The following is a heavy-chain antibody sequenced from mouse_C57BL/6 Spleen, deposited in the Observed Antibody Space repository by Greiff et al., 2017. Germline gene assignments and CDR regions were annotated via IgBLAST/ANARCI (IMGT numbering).Heavy chain of an antibody. CDR3: TGDDYDDGPV. V-gene: IGHV6-3*01. CDR2: IRLKSDNYAT. CDR1: GFTFSNYW. D-gene: IGHD2-4*01. Sequence: EVMLVESGGGLVQPGGSMKLSCVASGFTFSNYWMNWVRPSPEKGLEWVAQIRLKSDNYATHYAESVKGRFTISRDDSKSSVYLQMNNLRAEDTGIYYCTGDDYDDGPVWGTGTTVTVSS. J-gene: IGHJ1*03.